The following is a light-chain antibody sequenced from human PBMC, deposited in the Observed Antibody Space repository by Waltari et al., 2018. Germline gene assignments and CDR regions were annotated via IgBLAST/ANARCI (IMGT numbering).Light chain of an antibody. CDR3: CSYARFYIWV. J-gene: IGLJ3*02. CDR1: SRDIGSYNH. CDR2: AVA. Sequence: QSALTQPASVSGSHGQSITISCTGTSRDIGSYNHGTWYQQHPGKAPKLLISAVAKRPSGVSSRFSGSTSGNTASLTISGLQSDDAAHYYCCSYARFYIWVFGEGTKLTVL. V-gene: IGLV2-23*02.